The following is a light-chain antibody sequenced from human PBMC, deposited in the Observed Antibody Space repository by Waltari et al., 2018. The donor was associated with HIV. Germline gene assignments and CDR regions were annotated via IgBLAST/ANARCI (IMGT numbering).Light chain of an antibody. CDR1: SSNIGSNI. J-gene: IGLJ3*02. CDR3: AAWDDSRNAWV. Sequence: QSVLTQPPSASGTPGQRVSISCSGSSSNIGSNIVNWYQQLPGTAPKLLIYSNNLRPSWVPDRFSGSKSGTSSSLAISGLQSEDEAEYYCAAWDDSRNAWVFGGGTKLTVL. CDR2: SNN. V-gene: IGLV1-44*01.